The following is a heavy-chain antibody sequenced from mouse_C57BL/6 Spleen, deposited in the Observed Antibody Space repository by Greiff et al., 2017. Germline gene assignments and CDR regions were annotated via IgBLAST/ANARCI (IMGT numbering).Heavy chain of an antibody. Sequence: VQLQQSGAELVRPGASVTLSCKASGYTFTDYEMHWVKQTPVHGLEWLGALDPATRGTAYNQKFKGKAILTADKSSSTAYMELRSLTSEDSAVDYCTSRDSSGYGYWGQGTTLTVSS. CDR1: GYTFTDYE. V-gene: IGHV1-15*01. CDR3: TSRDSSGYGY. CDR2: LDPATRGT. J-gene: IGHJ2*01. D-gene: IGHD3-2*02.